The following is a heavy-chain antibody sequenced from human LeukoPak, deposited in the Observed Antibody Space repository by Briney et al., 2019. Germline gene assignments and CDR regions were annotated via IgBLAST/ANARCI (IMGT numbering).Heavy chain of an antibody. D-gene: IGHD3-22*01. CDR3: ARHVSLFYDSSFPPDY. J-gene: IGHJ4*02. Sequence: GESLKISCKGSGYRFTSYWIGWVRQMPGKGLEWMGIIYPGDSDTRYSPSFQGQVTISADKSISTAYLQWSSLKASDTAMYYCARHVSLFYDSSFPPDYWGQGTLVTVSS. V-gene: IGHV5-51*01. CDR1: GYRFTSYW. CDR2: IYPGDSDT.